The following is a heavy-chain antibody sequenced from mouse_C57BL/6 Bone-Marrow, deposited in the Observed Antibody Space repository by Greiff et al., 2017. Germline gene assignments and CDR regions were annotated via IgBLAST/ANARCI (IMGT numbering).Heavy chain of an antibody. CDR3: ARSGPLGRSFDY. CDR2: IYPTSGRT. Sequence: QVQLQQPGAELVKPGASVKMSCKASGYTFTSYWITWGKQRPGQGLEWIGDIYPTSGRTNYNEKFKSKAILTVDTSSNTAYMQLSSLTSEDSAVFYCARSGPLGRSFDYWGQGTTLTVSS. CDR1: GYTFTSYW. D-gene: IGHD4-1*01. V-gene: IGHV1-55*01. J-gene: IGHJ2*01.